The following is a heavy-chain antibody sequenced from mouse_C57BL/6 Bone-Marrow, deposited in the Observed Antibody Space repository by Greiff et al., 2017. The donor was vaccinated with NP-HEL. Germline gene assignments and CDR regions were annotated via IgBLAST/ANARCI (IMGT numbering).Heavy chain of an antibody. CDR2: ISNLAYSI. J-gene: IGHJ1*03. CDR3: ARHVTGTGDFDV. V-gene: IGHV5-15*01. D-gene: IGHD4-1*01. CDR1: GFTFSDYG. Sequence: EVKLMESGGGLVQPGGSLKLSCAASGFTFSDYGMAWVRQAPRKGPEWVAFISNLAYSIYYADNVTGRFTISRENAKNTLYLEMSSLRSEDTAMYYGARHVTGTGDFDVWGTGTTVTVSS.